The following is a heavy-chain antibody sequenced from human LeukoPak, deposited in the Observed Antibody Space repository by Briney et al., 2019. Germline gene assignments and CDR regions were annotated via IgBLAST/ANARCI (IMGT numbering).Heavy chain of an antibody. J-gene: IGHJ5*02. V-gene: IGHV3-30*04. CDR3: ARDLGYGDYDP. Sequence: GRSLRLSCAASGSTFSSYAMHWVRQAPGKGLEWVAVISYDGSNKYYADSVKGRFTISRDNSKNTLYLQMNSLRAEDTAVYYCARDLGYGDYDPWGQGTLVTVSS. CDR2: ISYDGSNK. D-gene: IGHD4-17*01. CDR1: GSTFSSYA.